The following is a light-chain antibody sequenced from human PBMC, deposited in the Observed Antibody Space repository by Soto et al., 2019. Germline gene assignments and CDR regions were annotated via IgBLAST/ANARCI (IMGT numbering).Light chain of an antibody. Sequence: IQVTQSPSSISASVGERVTITCRASQGLSSWIAWYQQIPGKAPKLLIYAASSLQSGVPSRFSGSGSGTDFTLTIGSLQPEDFATYYCQQAYSFPVTFGQGTRLEIK. V-gene: IGKV1D-12*01. CDR3: QQAYSFPVT. J-gene: IGKJ5*01. CDR1: QGLSSW. CDR2: AAS.